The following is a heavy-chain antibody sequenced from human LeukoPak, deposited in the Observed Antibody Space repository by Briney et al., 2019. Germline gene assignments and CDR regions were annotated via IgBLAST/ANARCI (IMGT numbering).Heavy chain of an antibody. J-gene: IGHJ4*02. D-gene: IGHD6-6*01. CDR1: ESIFSRHT. Sequence: GGSLTLSCAAPESIFSRHTMNWVRQAPGKGLEWVSSIGSGSSNIKYADSAKGRFSISRDNAKSSLYLHINSLRDEDMGVYYCAREFDSIGRFDWLGQGTLVTVSA. CDR3: AREFDSIGRFDW. V-gene: IGHV3-21*01. CDR2: IGSGSSNI.